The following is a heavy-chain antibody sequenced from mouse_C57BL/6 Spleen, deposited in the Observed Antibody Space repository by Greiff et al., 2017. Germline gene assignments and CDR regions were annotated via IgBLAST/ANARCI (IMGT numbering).Heavy chain of an antibody. CDR1: GYTFTSYW. CDR2: IHPSSGST. J-gene: IGHJ2*01. CDR3: ARWLLLFDY. V-gene: IGHV1-64*01. Sequence: QVQLQQPGAELVKPGASVKLSCKASGYTFTSYWMHWVKQRPGQGLEWIGMIHPSSGSTNYNEKFKSKATLTVDTSSSTAYMQLSSLTSEDSAVYYYARWLLLFDYWGTGTTLTVSS. D-gene: IGHD2-3*01.